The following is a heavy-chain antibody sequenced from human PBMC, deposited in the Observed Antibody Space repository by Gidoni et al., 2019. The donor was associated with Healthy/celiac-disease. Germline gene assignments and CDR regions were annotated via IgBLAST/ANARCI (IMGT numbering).Heavy chain of an antibody. CDR3: ARGTMVRQYYYYYYYMDV. Sequence: QVQLQESGPGLVKPSETLSLTCTFYGGSISSSYWSGIRQPPGKGLEWIGYIYYSGSTTYNPSLKSRVTISVDTSKNQFSLKLSSVTAADTAVYYCARGTMVRQYYYYYYYMDVWGKGTTVTVSS. J-gene: IGHJ6*03. CDR1: GGSISSSY. D-gene: IGHD3-10*01. V-gene: IGHV4-59*01. CDR2: IYYSGST.